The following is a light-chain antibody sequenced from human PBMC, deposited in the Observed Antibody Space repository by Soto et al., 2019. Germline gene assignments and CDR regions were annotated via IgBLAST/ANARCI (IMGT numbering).Light chain of an antibody. J-gene: IGLJ1*01. CDR1: SSDVGGYNY. CDR2: DVS. CDR3: TSYTSSDTFV. Sequence: QSVLTQPASVAGSPGQSITISCTGTSSDVGGYNYVSWYQHHPGKAPKLMIYDVSNRPSGVSNRFSGSKSGNTASLTISGLQAEDEADYYCTSYTSSDTFVFGPGTKLTVL. V-gene: IGLV2-14*03.